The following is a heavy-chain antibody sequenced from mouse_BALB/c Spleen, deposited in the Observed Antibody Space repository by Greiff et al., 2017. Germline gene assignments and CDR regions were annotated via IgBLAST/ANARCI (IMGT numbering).Heavy chain of an antibody. V-gene: IGHV8-8*01. CDR2: IWWDDDK. CDR1: GFSLSTSGMG. Sequence: QVTLKVCGPGILQPSQTLSLTCSFSGFSLSTSGMGVGWIRQPSGKGLEWLAHIWWDDDKRYNPALKSRLTISKDTSSNQVFLKLASVDTADTATYYCARLLLPSYAMDYWGQGTSVTVSS. J-gene: IGHJ4*01. D-gene: IGHD2-10*01. CDR3: ARLLLPSYAMDY.